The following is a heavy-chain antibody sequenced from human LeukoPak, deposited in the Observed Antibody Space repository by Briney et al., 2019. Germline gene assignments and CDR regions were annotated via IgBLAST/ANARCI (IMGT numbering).Heavy chain of an antibody. CDR2: INPNSGGT. CDR1: GYTFTGYY. V-gene: IGHV1-2*04. CDR3: ARGTAAGNWFDP. J-gene: IGHJ5*02. D-gene: IGHD6-13*01. Sequence: ASVKVSCRASGYTFTGYYMHWVRQAPGQGLEWMGWINPNSGGTNYAQKFQGWVTMTRDTSISTAYMELSRLRSDDTAVYYCARGTAAGNWFDPWGQGTLVTVSS.